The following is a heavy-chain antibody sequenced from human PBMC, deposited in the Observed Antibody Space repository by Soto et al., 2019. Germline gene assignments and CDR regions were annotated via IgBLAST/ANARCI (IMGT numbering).Heavy chain of an antibody. CDR1: GGTFSSYA. V-gene: IGHV1-69*13. CDR3: ARDNGALNYYYYGMDV. Sequence: GASVKVSCKASGGTFSSYAISWVRQAPGQGLEWMGGIIPIFGTANYAQKFQGRVTITADESTSTAYMELSSLRSEDTAVYYCARDNGALNYYYYGMDVWGQGTTVTVSS. D-gene: IGHD2-8*01. J-gene: IGHJ6*02. CDR2: IIPIFGTA.